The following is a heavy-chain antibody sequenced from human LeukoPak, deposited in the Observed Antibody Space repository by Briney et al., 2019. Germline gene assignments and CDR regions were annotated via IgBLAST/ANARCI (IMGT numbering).Heavy chain of an antibody. Sequence: GGSLRLSCAASGFTLSSYGMHWVRQAPGKGLEWVAFIRYDGSNKYYADSVKGRFTISRDNSKNTLYLQMNSLRAEDTAVYYCSKARVVTAIPVDYWGQGTLVTVSS. J-gene: IGHJ4*02. CDR3: SKARVVTAIPVDY. CDR1: GFTLSSYG. CDR2: IRYDGSNK. D-gene: IGHD2-21*02. V-gene: IGHV3-30*02.